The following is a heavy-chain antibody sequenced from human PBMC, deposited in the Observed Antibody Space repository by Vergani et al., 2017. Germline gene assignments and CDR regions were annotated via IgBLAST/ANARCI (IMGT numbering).Heavy chain of an antibody. D-gene: IGHD2-2*02. CDR3: VRDRGLCAGGRCYTEAWDY. CDR2: ISFAGTNE. V-gene: IGHV3-30-3*01. J-gene: IGHJ4*02. Sequence: QVQLVESGGGVVQPGTSLRLSCVVSGFALNRHAMYWVRQAPGKGLEWVVGISFAGTNEYYPDLVKGRLTISRDIAKNTLYLQVRSLRLEDTGVYHCVRDRGLCAGGRCYTEAWDYWGQGTPVTVSS. CDR1: GFALNRHA.